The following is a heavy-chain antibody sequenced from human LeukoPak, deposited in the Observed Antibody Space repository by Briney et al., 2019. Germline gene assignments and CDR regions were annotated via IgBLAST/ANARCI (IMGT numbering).Heavy chain of an antibody. Sequence: ASVKVSFKASGYTFTSYYMHWVRQAPGQGLEWMGIINPSGDNTWYAQKFQGRVTMTRDMATSTDYMEVNSLRSEDTAVYYCARDNSMGDSAWWFDPWGQGTLVTVSS. D-gene: IGHD5-12*01. CDR1: GYTFTSYY. J-gene: IGHJ5*02. CDR2: INPSGDNT. CDR3: ARDNSMGDSAWWFDP. V-gene: IGHV1-46*01.